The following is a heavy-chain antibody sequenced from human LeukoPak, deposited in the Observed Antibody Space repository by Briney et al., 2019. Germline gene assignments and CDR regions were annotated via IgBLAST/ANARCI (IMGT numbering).Heavy chain of an antibody. D-gene: IGHD4-23*01. V-gene: IGHV4-34*01. CDR3: ARGYDYGGNSGGFDY. J-gene: IGHJ4*02. CDR1: GGSFSGYY. Sequence: PSETLSLTCAVCGGSFSGYYWSWIRQPPGKGLEWIGEINHSGSTNYNPSLKSRVTISVDTSKNQFSLKLSSVTAADTAVYYCARGYDYGGNSGGFDYWGQGTLVTVSS. CDR2: INHSGST.